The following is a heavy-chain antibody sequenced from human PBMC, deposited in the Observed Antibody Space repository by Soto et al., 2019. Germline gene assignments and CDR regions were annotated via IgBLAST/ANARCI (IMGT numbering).Heavy chain of an antibody. J-gene: IGHJ5*02. CDR3: ARVEIFGVVIGWFDP. D-gene: IGHD3-3*01. V-gene: IGHV1-69*01. Sequence: VQLVESGGGLVKPGGSLRLSCAASGFTFSSYAISWVRQAPGQGLEWMGGIIPIFGTANYAQKFQGRVTITADESTSTAYMELSSLRSEDTAVYYCARVEIFGVVIGWFDPWGQGTLVTVSS. CDR2: IIPIFGTA. CDR1: GFTFSSYA.